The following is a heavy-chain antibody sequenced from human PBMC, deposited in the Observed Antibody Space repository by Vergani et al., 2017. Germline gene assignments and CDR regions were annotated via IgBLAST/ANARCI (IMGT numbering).Heavy chain of an antibody. Sequence: QVQLVESGGGVVQPGRSLRLSCAASGFTFSSYAMHWVRQAPGKGLEWVAVISYDGSNKYYADSVKGRFTISRDNSKNTLYLQMNSLRAEDTAVYYCAKDCSSTSCSGDYWGQGTLVTVSS. V-gene: IGHV3-30-3*01. CDR2: ISYDGSNK. J-gene: IGHJ4*02. D-gene: IGHD2-2*01. CDR1: GFTFSSYA. CDR3: AKDCSSTSCSGDY.